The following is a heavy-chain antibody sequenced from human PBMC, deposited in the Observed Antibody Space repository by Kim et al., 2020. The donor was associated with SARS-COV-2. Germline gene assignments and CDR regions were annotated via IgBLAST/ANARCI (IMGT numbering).Heavy chain of an antibody. CDR1: GFTFSSYA. CDR3: ARDRWGLDY. J-gene: IGHJ4*02. Sequence: GGSLRLSCAASGFTFSSYAMHWVRQAPGKGLEWVAVISYDGSNKYYADSVKGRFTISRDNSKNTLYLQMNSLRAEDTAVYYCARDRWGLDYWGQGTLVTV. D-gene: IGHD2-21*02. CDR2: ISYDGSNK. V-gene: IGHV3-30*04.